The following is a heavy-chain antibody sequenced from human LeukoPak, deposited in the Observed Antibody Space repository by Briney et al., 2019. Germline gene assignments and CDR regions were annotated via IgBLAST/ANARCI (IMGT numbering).Heavy chain of an antibody. CDR1: GFTVSSNY. D-gene: IGHD6-6*01. J-gene: IGHJ4*02. CDR3: ARGSIAARRPELFDY. Sequence: GGSLRLSCAASGFTVSSNYMSWVRQAPGKGLEWVSVIYSGGSTYYADSVKGRFTISRDNSKNTLYLQMNSLRAEDTAVYYCARGSIAARRPELFDYWGQGTLVTVSS. V-gene: IGHV3-66*01. CDR2: IYSGGST.